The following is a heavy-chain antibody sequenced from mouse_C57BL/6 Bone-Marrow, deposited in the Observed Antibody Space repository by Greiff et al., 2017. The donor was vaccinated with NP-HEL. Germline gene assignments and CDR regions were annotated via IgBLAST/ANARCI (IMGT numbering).Heavy chain of an antibody. D-gene: IGHD1-3*01. CDR1: GYSFTSGYY. CDR2: ISYDGSN. CDR3: ARTKCKLAC. Sequence: ESGPGLVKPSPSLSLTCSVSGYSFTSGYYWNWIRQFPGNLLEWLGYISYDGSNNYNPSLKNRISFPRDTSKSQVYLKMNTVTAEDTATYYCARTKCKLACWGQGTLVTVAA. J-gene: IGHJ3*01. V-gene: IGHV3-6*01.